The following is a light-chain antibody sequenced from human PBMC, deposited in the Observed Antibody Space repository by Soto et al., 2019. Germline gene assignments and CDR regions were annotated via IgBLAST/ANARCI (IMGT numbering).Light chain of an antibody. J-gene: IGLJ1*01. CDR2: DVT. CDR1: SSDVGGYNY. Sequence: QSVLTQPASVSGSPGQSITISCTGTSSDVGGYNYVSWFQQHPGKAPKLMIYDVTNRPSGVSNRFSGSKSGNTASLTISGFQVEDEANFCGGSYPSTGSHVVVKGTKVTVL. CDR3: GSYPSTGSHV. V-gene: IGLV2-14*03.